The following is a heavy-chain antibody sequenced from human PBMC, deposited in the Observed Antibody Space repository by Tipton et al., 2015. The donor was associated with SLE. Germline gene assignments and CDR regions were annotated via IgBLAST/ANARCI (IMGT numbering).Heavy chain of an antibody. D-gene: IGHD3-22*01. J-gene: IGHJ4*02. CDR1: GFTFSSYA. Sequence: SLRLSCAASGFTFSSYAMSWVRQAPGKGLEWVSAISGSGGRTYYADSVKGRFTISRDNSKNTLYLQMNSLRAEDTAVYYCAKDTYYYDSSGSNGFDYWGQGTLVTVSS. V-gene: IGHV3-23*01. CDR2: ISGSGGRT. CDR3: AKDTYYYDSSGSNGFDY.